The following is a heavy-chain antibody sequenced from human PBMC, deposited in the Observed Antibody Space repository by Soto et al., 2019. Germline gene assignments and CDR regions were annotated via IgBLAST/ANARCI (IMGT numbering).Heavy chain of an antibody. D-gene: IGHD3-22*01. J-gene: IGHJ4*02. CDR2: ISSSSSTI. V-gene: IGHV3-48*02. CDR1: GFTFSSYS. Sequence: PGGSLRLSCAASGFTFSSYSMNWVRQAPEKGLEWVSYISSSSSTIYYADSVKGRFTISRDNAKNSLYLQMNSLRDEDTAVYYCARDDSDSSGYYLLFDYWGQGTLVTVSS. CDR3: ARDDSDSSGYYLLFDY.